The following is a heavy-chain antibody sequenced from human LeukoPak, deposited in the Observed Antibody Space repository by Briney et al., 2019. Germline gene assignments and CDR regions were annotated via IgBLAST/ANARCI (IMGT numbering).Heavy chain of an antibody. J-gene: IGHJ4*02. Sequence: KPSETLSLTCTVSGGSISSYYWNWIRQPPGKGLEWLGYIHYSGSTKYNPSLESRVTISLDTAKNQFSLRLGSLTAADTAVYYCARGEGQAVSAFDYWGQGMLVTVSS. CDR3: ARGEGQAVSAFDY. CDR1: GGSISSYY. CDR2: IHYSGST. V-gene: IGHV4-59*01. D-gene: IGHD2-21*02.